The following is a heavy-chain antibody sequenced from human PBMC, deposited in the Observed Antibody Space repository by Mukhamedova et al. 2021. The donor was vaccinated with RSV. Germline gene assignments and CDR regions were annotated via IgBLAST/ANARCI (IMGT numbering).Heavy chain of an antibody. CDR2: ISYDGSNT. CDR3: ARDRGFIAVAGTGD. J-gene: IGHJ4*02. CDR1: STWA. V-gene: IGHV3-30*04. D-gene: IGHD6-19*01. Sequence: STWAMHWVRQAPGKGLEWVAVISYDGSNTFHADSVKGRFTISRDTSRNTLYLQMNALRAEDTAVYYCARDRGFIAVAGTGDWGQGALV.